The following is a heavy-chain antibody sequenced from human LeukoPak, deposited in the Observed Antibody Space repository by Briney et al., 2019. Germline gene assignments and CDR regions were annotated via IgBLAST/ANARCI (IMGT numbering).Heavy chain of an antibody. CDR2: ISPTGEGT. CDR3: ARDAGGAWPFDY. CDR1: GFAVSNTS. J-gene: IGHJ4*02. V-gene: IGHV3-23*01. D-gene: IGHD4-17*01. Sequence: GGSLRLSCAASGFAVSNTSMSWFRQAPGRGLEWVSTISPTGEGTHYADSVKGRFTISRDNSKNTLSLEMNSLRADDTATYYCARDAGGAWPFDYWGQGTRVIVSS.